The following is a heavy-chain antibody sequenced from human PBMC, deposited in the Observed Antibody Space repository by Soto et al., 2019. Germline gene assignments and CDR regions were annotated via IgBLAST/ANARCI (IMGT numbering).Heavy chain of an antibody. CDR1: GFSLSTVGMH. Sequence: SCPTLVNPTQTRTLTCTFSGFSLSTVGMHVTWIRQPPGKALEWLARIDWDDDKWYSPSLKTRLTISKGTSKDRVVLTMTNMDPVDTATYYCARMTTTHSFAFWGQGTLVTVSS. D-gene: IGHD4-4*01. V-gene: IGHV2-70*04. CDR3: ARMTTTHSFAF. J-gene: IGHJ4*02. CDR2: IDWDDDK.